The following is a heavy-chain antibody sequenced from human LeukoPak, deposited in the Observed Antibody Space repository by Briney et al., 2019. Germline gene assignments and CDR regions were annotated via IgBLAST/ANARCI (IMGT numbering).Heavy chain of an antibody. CDR1: GGTFSSYA. CDR3: ARDSCSGTSCYAGSYYYYGMDV. J-gene: IGHJ6*02. D-gene: IGHD2-2*01. V-gene: IGHV1-69*04. Sequence: SVKVSCKASGGTFSSYAISWVRQAPGQGLEWMGRIIPILGIANYAQKFQGRVTITADKSTSTAYMELSSLRSEDTAVYYCARDSCSGTSCYAGSYYYYGMDVWGQGTTVTVSS. CDR2: IIPILGIA.